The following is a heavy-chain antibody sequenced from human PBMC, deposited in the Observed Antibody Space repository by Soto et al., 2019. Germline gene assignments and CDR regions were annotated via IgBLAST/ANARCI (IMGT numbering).Heavy chain of an antibody. Sequence: EVQLVESGGGLVQPGGSLRLSCAASGFTFSSYWMSWVRQAPGKGLEWVANIKQDGSEKYYVDSVKGRFTISRDNAKNSLYLQMNSLRAEDTAVYYCARSNNYDFWSGYYPGWFDPWGRGTLVTVSS. V-gene: IGHV3-7*01. CDR3: ARSNNYDFWSGYYPGWFDP. J-gene: IGHJ5*02. D-gene: IGHD3-3*01. CDR1: GFTFSSYW. CDR2: IKQDGSEK.